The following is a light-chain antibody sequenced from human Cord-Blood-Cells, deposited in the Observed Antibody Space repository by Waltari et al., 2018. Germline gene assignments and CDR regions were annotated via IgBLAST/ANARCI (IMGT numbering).Light chain of an antibody. CDR2: AAS. V-gene: IGKV1-39*01. CDR1: QSISSY. CDR3: QQSYSTPPWT. Sequence: GDRVTITCRASQSISSYLNWYQQKPGKAPKPLIYAASSLQSGVPSRFSGSGSGTDFTLTISSLQPEDFATYYCQQSYSTPPWTFGQGTKVEIK. J-gene: IGKJ1*01.